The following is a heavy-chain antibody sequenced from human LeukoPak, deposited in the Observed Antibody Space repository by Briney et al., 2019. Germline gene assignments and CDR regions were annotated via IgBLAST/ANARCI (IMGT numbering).Heavy chain of an antibody. CDR1: GFTFSSYA. CDR2: VSGSGGST. D-gene: IGHD2-15*01. Sequence: GGSPRLSCAASGFTFSSYAMTWVRQAPGKGLEWVSSVSGSGGSTYYADSVRGRFTVSRDNSKNTLSLQMNSLRTEDTAVYYCAKDPQAYCSGGSCYLDYWGQGTLVTVSS. CDR3: AKDPQAYCSGGSCYLDY. J-gene: IGHJ4*02. V-gene: IGHV3-23*01.